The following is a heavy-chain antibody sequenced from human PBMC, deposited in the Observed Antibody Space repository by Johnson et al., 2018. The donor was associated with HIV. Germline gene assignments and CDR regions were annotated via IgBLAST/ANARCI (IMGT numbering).Heavy chain of an antibody. CDR2: ISGSGGST. CDR3: AREGGGNSVGAFDI. D-gene: IGHD4-23*01. CDR1: GFTFSSYA. Sequence: VQLVESGGGVVRPGGSLRLSCAASGFTFSSYAMSWVRQAPGKGLEWVSAISGSGGSTYYADSVKGRFTISRDNSKKTLFLQMGSLRAEDMAVYYLAREGGGNSVGAFDIWGQGTMVTVSS. V-gene: IGHV3-23*04. J-gene: IGHJ3*02.